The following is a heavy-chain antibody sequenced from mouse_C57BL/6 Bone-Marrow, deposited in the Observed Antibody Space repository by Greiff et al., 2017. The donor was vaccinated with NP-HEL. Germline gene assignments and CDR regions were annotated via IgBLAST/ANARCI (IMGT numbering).Heavy chain of an antibody. CDR3: ASAPDYYGSSGPRFAY. J-gene: IGHJ3*01. D-gene: IGHD1-1*01. Sequence: VQGVESGPGLVAPSQSLSITCTVSGFSLTSYGVDWVRQSPGKGLEWLGVIWGVGSTNYNSALKSRLSISKDNSKSQVFLKMNSLQTDDTAMYYCASAPDYYGSSGPRFAYWGQGTLVTVSA. CDR2: IWGVGST. CDR1: GFSLTSYG. V-gene: IGHV2-6*01.